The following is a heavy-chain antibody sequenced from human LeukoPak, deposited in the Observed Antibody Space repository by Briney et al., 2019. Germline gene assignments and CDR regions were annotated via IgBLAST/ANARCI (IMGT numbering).Heavy chain of an antibody. V-gene: IGHV4-59*01. J-gene: IGHJ4*02. CDR2: IYYSGST. CDR1: GGSISSYY. Sequence: PSETLSLTCTVSGGSISSYYWSWIRPPPGKGLEWIGYIYYSGSTNYNPSLKSRVTISVDTSKNQFSLKLSSVTAADTAVYYCAREGGSYYYFDYWGQGTLVTVSS. D-gene: IGHD1-26*01. CDR3: AREGGSYYYFDY.